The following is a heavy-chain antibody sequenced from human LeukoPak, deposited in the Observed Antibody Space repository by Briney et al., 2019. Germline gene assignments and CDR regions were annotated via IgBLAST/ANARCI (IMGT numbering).Heavy chain of an antibody. J-gene: IGHJ5*02. D-gene: IGHD6-19*01. Sequence: GASVKVSCKASGYTFTSYGISWVRQAPGQGLEWMGWISAYNGNTNYAQKFQGRVTMTTDTSTSTAYMEPRSLRSDDTAVYYCARVGGAVAVYNWFDPWGQGTLVTVSS. CDR1: GYTFTSYG. V-gene: IGHV1-18*01. CDR2: ISAYNGNT. CDR3: ARVGGAVAVYNWFDP.